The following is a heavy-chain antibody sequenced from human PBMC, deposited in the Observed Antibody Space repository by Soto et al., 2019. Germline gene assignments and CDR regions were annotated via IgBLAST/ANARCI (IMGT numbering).Heavy chain of an antibody. CDR1: GYTFTGYY. V-gene: IGHV1-2*02. D-gene: IGHD3-10*01. Sequence: SVTVSCKASGYTFTGYYVHWVRQGPGQVLEWMGWINPNSGGTNYAQKFQGRVTMTRDTSISTAYMELSRLRSDDTAVYYCARDYYGSGSYYLDWGQGTLVTVSS. CDR3: ARDYYGSGSYYLD. CDR2: INPNSGGT. J-gene: IGHJ4*02.